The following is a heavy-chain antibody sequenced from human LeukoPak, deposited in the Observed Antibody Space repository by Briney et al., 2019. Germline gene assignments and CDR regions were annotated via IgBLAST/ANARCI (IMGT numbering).Heavy chain of an antibody. CDR2: INHSGST. CDR1: GGSFSGYY. J-gene: IGHJ4*02. V-gene: IGHV4-34*01. CDR3: ARGDGTSRRLDY. D-gene: IGHD2-2*01. Sequence: SETLSLTCAVYGGSFSGYYWSWIRQPPGKGLEWIEEINHSGSTNYNPSLKSRVTISVDTSKNQFSLKLSSVTAADTAVYYCARGDGTSRRLDYWGQGTLVTVSS.